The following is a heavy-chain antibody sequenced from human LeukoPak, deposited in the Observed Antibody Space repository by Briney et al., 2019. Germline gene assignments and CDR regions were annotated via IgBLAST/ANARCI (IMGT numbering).Heavy chain of an antibody. CDR3: ARALSGTDFDY. D-gene: IGHD1-26*01. CDR2: IYRSGST. J-gene: IGHJ4*02. V-gene: IGHV4-30-2*01. CDR1: GVSISSGGYS. Sequence: SETLSLTCAVSGVSISSGGYSWGWLRQQPGKGLEWIGYIYRSGSTYYNPSLKSRVTISVDRYKNQFSLKLRSVTGTDTAVYYWARALSGTDFDYWGQGTLVTVSS.